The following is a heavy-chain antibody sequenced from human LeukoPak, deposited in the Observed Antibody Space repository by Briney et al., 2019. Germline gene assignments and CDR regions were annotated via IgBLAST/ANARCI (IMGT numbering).Heavy chain of an antibody. Sequence: PGGSLRLSCAASGFIFSSYGMQWVRQAPGKGLEWVAFIRYDGSNKYYADSVKGRFTISRDNSKKPLHLQMNSLRAEDTAVYYCAKDRTYSSAWPYYFDYWGQGTLVTVSS. D-gene: IGHD6-19*01. J-gene: IGHJ4*02. CDR1: GFIFSSYG. CDR3: AKDRTYSSAWPYYFDY. CDR2: IRYDGSNK. V-gene: IGHV3-30*02.